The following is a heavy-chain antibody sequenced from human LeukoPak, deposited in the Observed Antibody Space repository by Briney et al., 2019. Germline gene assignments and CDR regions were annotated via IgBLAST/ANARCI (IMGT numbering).Heavy chain of an antibody. J-gene: IGHJ4*02. V-gene: IGHV3-15*01. CDR2: IKSKTDGGIT. Sequence: PGGSLRLSCAASGFTVSNAWMSWVRQAPGKGLEWVGRIKSKTDGGITDYAAPAKGRFTISRDDSKNTVYLQMNSLETEDTAVYYCTTGRSLWGQGTLVTVSS. CDR3: TTGRSL. CDR1: GFTVSNAW.